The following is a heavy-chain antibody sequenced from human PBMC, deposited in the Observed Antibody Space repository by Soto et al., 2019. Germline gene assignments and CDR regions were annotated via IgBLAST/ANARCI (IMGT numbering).Heavy chain of an antibody. V-gene: IGHV3-48*03. Sequence: EVQLVESGGGLVQPGGSLRLSCAASGFTFSSYEMNWVRQAPGTGLEWVSYISSSGSTIYYADSVKGRFTISRDNAKNSLYLQMNGLGAEDTAVYYCARWRGYYWAYYFDYWGQGTLVTVSS. CDR3: ARWRGYYWAYYFDY. CDR1: GFTFSSYE. J-gene: IGHJ4*02. CDR2: ISSSGSTI. D-gene: IGHD3-3*01.